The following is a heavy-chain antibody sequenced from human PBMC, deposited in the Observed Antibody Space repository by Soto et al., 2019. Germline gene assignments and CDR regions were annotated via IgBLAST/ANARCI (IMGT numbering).Heavy chain of an antibody. V-gene: IGHV3-30-3*01. J-gene: IGHJ4*02. Sequence: GGALRLSCAASGFTFSDYAIHWVRQAPGRGPVWLALISFNGINTYYADSVKGRFTISRDNSKNTLYLQMNTLRAEDTAVYYCARDVSGFEYFDFWGQGTLVTVAS. CDR2: ISFNGINT. D-gene: IGHD3-9*01. CDR1: GFTFSDYA. CDR3: ARDVSGFEYFDF.